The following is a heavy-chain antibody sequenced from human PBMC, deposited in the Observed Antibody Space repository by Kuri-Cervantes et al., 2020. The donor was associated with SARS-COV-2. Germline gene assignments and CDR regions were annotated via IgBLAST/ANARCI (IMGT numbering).Heavy chain of an antibody. CDR3: ARAPYDYIWGSYRYYFDY. CDR2: IYHSGST. V-gene: IGHV4-4*02. Sequence: GSLRLSCAVSGGSISSSNWWSWVRQPPGKRLEWIGEIYHSGSTNYNPSLKSRVTISVDKSKNQFSLKLSSVTAADTAVYYCARAPYDYIWGSYRYYFDYWGQGTLVTVSS. D-gene: IGHD3-16*02. J-gene: IGHJ4*02. CDR1: GGSISSSNW.